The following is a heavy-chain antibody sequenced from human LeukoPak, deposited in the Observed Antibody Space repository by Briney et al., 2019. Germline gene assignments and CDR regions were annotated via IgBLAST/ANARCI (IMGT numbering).Heavy chain of an antibody. J-gene: IGHJ4*02. CDR1: GGSISSYY. CDR2: IYYSGST. CDR3: GRGPPGYSYGPFDY. D-gene: IGHD5-18*01. V-gene: IGHV4-59*01. Sequence: SETLSLTCTVSGGSISSYYWSWIRQPPGKGLEWIGYIYYSGSTNYNPSLKSRVTISVDTSKNQFSLKLSSVTAADTAVYYCGRGPPGYSYGPFDYWGQGTLVTVSS.